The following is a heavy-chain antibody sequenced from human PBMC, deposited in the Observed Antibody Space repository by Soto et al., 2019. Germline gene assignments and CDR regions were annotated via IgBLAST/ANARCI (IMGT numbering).Heavy chain of an antibody. V-gene: IGHV3-11*01. CDR1: GFTFSDYY. CDR2: ISSSGSTI. J-gene: IGHJ6*02. Sequence: SGLSMRLSCAASGFTFSDYYMSWIRQAPGKGLEWVSYISSSGSTIYYADSVKGRFTISRDNAKNSLYLQMNSLRAEDTAVYYFARDGSSYDRRVQAVWAQGSTVTVS. CDR3: ARDGSSYDRRVQAV. D-gene: IGHD3-22*01.